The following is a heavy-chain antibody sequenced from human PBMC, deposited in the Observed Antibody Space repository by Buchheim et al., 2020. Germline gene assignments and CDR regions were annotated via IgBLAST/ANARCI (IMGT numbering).Heavy chain of an antibody. J-gene: IGHJ6*02. V-gene: IGHV3-48*03. Sequence: EVQLVESGGGLVQPGGSLRLSCAASGFTFSSYEMNWVRQAPGKGLEWVSYISSSGSTIYYADSVKGRFTISRDNAKNSLYLQMNGLRAEDTAVYYCARDLVVQGVIDYYYYGMDVWGQGTT. D-gene: IGHD3-10*01. CDR2: ISSSGSTI. CDR3: ARDLVVQGVIDYYYYGMDV. CDR1: GFTFSSYE.